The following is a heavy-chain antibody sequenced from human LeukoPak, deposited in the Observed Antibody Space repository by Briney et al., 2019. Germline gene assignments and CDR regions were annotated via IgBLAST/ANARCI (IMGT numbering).Heavy chain of an antibody. J-gene: IGHJ6*03. D-gene: IGHD3-9*01. CDR3: AKSGDILTGYEGRYYYYYYMDV. Sequence: GGSLRLSCAASGFTFSTYSMNWVRQTPGKGLEWVSSISSSSSYIYYADSMKGRFSISRDNAKSSLYLQMNSLRAEDTAVYYCAKSGDILTGYEGRYYYYYYMDVWGKGTTVTISS. CDR2: ISSSSSYI. CDR1: GFTFSTYS. V-gene: IGHV3-21*04.